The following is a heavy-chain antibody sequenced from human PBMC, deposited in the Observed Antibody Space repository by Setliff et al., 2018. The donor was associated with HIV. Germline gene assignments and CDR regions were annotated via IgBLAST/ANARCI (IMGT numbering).Heavy chain of an antibody. CDR1: GGSISSGDYY. Sequence: ASETLSLTCTVSGGSISSGDYYWSWIRQPPGKGLEWIGYIYYSGSTYYNPSLKSRVTMSVDTSKSQFSLNLTSVTAADTAVYYCARGRDDAWELSDRWGQGTLVTVSS. J-gene: IGHJ4*02. D-gene: IGHD1-26*01. CDR3: ARGRDDAWELSDR. V-gene: IGHV4-30-4*08. CDR2: IYYSGST.